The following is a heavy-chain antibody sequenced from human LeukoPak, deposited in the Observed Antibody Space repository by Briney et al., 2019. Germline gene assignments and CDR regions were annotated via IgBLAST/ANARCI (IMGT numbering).Heavy chain of an antibody. V-gene: IGHV3-74*03. Sequence: GGSLRLSCAASGLTLSNYWMHWVRQAPGKGLVWVSRMNYDGSSTTYADSVKGRFTISRDNAKNTLYLQMNSLRAEDTAVYYCARETTVIREWYFDLWGRGTLVTVAS. CDR3: ARETTVIREWYFDL. CDR1: GLTLSNYW. CDR2: MNYDGSST. D-gene: IGHD4-17*01. J-gene: IGHJ2*01.